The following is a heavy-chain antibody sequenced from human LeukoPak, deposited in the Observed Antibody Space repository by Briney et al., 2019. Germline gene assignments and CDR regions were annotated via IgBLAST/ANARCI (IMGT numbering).Heavy chain of an antibody. CDR3: ARLKTEWELYFDY. D-gene: IGHD1-26*01. Sequence: PSETLSLTCAVYGGSFSGYYWSWIRQPPGKGLEWIGEINHSGSTNYNPSLKSLVTISVDTSKNQFSLKLSSVTAADTAVYYCARLKTEWELYFDYWGQGTLVTVSS. CDR2: INHSGST. V-gene: IGHV4-34*01. CDR1: GGSFSGYY. J-gene: IGHJ4*02.